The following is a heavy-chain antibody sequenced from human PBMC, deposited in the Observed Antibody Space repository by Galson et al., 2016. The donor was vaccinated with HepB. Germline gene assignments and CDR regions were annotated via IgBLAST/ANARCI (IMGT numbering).Heavy chain of an antibody. CDR3: ARDGPHYVLRKYYVMDV. CDR2: VNPNSGDT. Sequence: SVKVSCKASGYTFTNYNINWVRQAPGQGLEWMGWVNPNSGDTGYAQKFQGTVTMNRNTSISTAYIELSSLRSEDTAVYFCARDGPHYVLRKYYVMDVWGKGTTVTVSS. CDR1: GYTFTNYN. J-gene: IGHJ6*04. V-gene: IGHV1-8*01. D-gene: IGHD2-8*01.